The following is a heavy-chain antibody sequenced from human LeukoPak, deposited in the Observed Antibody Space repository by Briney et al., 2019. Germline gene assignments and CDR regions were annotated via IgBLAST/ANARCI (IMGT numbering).Heavy chain of an antibody. J-gene: IGHJ4*02. D-gene: IGHD4-17*01. CDR2: IYRDDDK. Sequence: ESGPTLVNPTQTLTLTCTFSGFSLSTNGVGVGWIRQPPGKALEWLAVIYRDDDKRYSPSLKSRLTITKDTSENQVVLTLTNMDLVDTPTYYCAHIEDYVGDYWGQGTLVTVSS. V-gene: IGHV2-5*02. CDR3: AHIEDYVGDY. CDR1: GFSLSTNGVG.